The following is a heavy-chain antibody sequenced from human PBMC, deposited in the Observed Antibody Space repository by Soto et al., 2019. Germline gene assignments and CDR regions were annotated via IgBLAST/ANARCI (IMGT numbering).Heavy chain of an antibody. Sequence: PSETLSLTCTVSGGSISSYYWSWIRQPPGKGLEWVGYIYYSGSTNYNPSLKSRVTISVDTSKNQFSLKLSSVTAADTAVYYCARDTPYYFDYWGQGTLVTVPQ. CDR3: ARDTPYYFDY. V-gene: IGHV4-59*01. CDR1: GGSISSYY. J-gene: IGHJ4*02. CDR2: IYYSGST.